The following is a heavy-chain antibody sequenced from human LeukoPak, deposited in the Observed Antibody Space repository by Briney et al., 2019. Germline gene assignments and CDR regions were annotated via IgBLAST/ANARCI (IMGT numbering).Heavy chain of an antibody. D-gene: IGHD3-22*01. Sequence: GGSLRLSCAASGFSFSAYEMDWVRQAPGKGLERVAYIRSGGGTIYYADSVRGRFTISRDNAKSSLYLQMNSLRAEDTAVYYCAKEFTPENSGFDAFDIWGLGTMVTVSS. CDR1: GFSFSAYE. CDR2: IRSGGGTI. CDR3: AKEFTPENSGFDAFDI. V-gene: IGHV3-48*03. J-gene: IGHJ3*02.